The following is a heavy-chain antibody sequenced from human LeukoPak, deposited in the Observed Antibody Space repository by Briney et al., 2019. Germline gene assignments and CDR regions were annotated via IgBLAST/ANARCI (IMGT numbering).Heavy chain of an antibody. V-gene: IGHV4-34*01. J-gene: IGHJ4*02. CDR1: GESVRGYY. CDR3: ARSLYSSSSFDY. Sequence: PSETLSLTYAVDGESVRGYYWSWLRQPPGKGKKWIGEINHSGSTNYNPSLKSRVTISVDTSKNQFSLKLSSVTAADTAVYYCARSLYSSSSFDYWGQGTLVTVSS. CDR2: INHSGST. D-gene: IGHD6-13*01.